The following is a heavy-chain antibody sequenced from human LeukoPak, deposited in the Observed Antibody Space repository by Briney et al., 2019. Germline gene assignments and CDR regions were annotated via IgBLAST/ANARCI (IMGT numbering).Heavy chain of an antibody. CDR3: ASPGSIAVAGFQH. D-gene: IGHD6-19*01. J-gene: IGHJ1*01. V-gene: IGHV4-39*07. Sequence: SETLSLTCTVSGGSISSSSYYWGWIRQPPGKGLEWIGSIYYSGSTYYNPSLKSRVTISVDTSKNQFSLKLSSVTAADTAVYYCASPGSIAVAGFQHWGQGTLVTVSS. CDR2: IYYSGST. CDR1: GGSISSSSYY.